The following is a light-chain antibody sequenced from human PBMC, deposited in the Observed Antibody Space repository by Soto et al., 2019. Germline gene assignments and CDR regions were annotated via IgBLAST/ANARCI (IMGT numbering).Light chain of an antibody. V-gene: IGLV1-44*01. J-gene: IGLJ1*01. CDR2: NDN. CDR3: AAWDETLIDV. CDR1: SSNIGSNT. Sequence: QSALTQPPSASGTPGQTVTISCSGSSSNIGSNTVSWYQQLPGAAPTLLTYNDNERPSGVPDRFSGSKSGTSASLAISGLQSEDEADYYCAAWDETLIDVFGTGTKVTVL.